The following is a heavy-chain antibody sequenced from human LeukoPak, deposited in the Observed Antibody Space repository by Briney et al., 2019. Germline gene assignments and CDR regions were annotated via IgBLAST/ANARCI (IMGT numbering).Heavy chain of an antibody. CDR3: ARWRSSGSYDWFDP. CDR2: IYHSGST. J-gene: IGHJ5*02. D-gene: IGHD1-26*01. CDR1: GGSISSGGYY. V-gene: IGHV4-30-2*01. Sequence: SQTLSLTCTVSGGSISSGGYYWSWIRQPPGKGLEWIGYIYHSGSTYYNPSLKSRVTISVDRSKNQFSLKLSSVTAADTAVYYCARWRSSGSYDWFDPWGQGTQVTVSS.